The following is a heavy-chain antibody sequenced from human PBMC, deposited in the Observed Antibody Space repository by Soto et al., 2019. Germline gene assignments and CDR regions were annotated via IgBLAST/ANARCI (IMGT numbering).Heavy chain of an antibody. V-gene: IGHV4-31*03. Sequence: SDTLSLTCTVSGGYISSGGYYWSWIRQHPGKGLEWIGYIYYSGSTYYNPSLKSRVTISVDTSKNQYSLKLSSMTAADTAVYYGARSGSRSHDYWGQGTLVTVSS. D-gene: IGHD2-15*01. J-gene: IGHJ4*02. CDR1: GGYISSGGYY. CDR2: IYYSGST. CDR3: ARSGSRSHDY.